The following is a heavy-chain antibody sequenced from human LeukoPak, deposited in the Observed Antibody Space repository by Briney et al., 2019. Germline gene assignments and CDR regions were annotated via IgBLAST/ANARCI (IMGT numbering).Heavy chain of an antibody. V-gene: IGHV3-9*03. D-gene: IGHD2-2*01. Sequence: GGSLRLSCAASGFTFNNYAMHWVRQAPGKGLEWVSGISWNSGSIGYADSVKGRFTISRDNAKNSLYLQMNSLRAEDMALYYCAKGGTSGPGYYYMDVWGKGTTVTVSS. J-gene: IGHJ6*03. CDR3: AKGGTSGPGYYYMDV. CDR1: GFTFNNYA. CDR2: ISWNSGSI.